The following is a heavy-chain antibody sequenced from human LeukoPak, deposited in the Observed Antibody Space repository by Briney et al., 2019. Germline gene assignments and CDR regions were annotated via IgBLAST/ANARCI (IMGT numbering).Heavy chain of an antibody. V-gene: IGHV3-23*01. CDR2: ISGSGGST. D-gene: IGHD6-19*01. CDR1: GFTFSSYA. J-gene: IGHJ4*02. Sequence: GGSLRLSCAASGFTFSSYAMSWVRQAPGKGLEWVSAISGSGGSTYYADSVKGRFTISRDNSKNTLYLQMNSLRAEDTVVYYCAKGTGSSGWYWFDYWGQGTLVTVSS. CDR3: AKGTGSSGWYWFDY.